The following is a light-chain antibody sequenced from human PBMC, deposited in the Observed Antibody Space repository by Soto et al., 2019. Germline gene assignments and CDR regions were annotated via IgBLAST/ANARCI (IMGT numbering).Light chain of an antibody. Sequence: QSVLTQPASVSGSPGQSITISCTGTGSDVGGYNYVSWYQQHPGKAPKLMIYDVSNRPSGVSNRFSGSKSGNTASLTISGLQAEDEADYYCSSYTCSSTHYVFGTGTKVTVL. CDR1: GSDVGGYNY. CDR3: SSYTCSSTHYV. J-gene: IGLJ1*01. CDR2: DVS. V-gene: IGLV2-14*01.